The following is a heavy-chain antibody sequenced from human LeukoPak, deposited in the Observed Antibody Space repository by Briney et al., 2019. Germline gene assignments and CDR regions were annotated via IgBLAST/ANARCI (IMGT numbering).Heavy chain of an antibody. CDR2: IRYDGSNK. J-gene: IGHJ6*03. CDR3: ARTSNYDFWSGPYYYFYYMDV. Sequence: GGSLRLSCAASGFTFSSYGMHWVRQAPGKGLEWVAFIRYDGSNKYYADSVKGRFTISRDNAKKSLYLQMNTLRAEDTAVYYCARTSNYDFWSGPYYYFYYMDVWGKGTTVTVSS. V-gene: IGHV3-30*02. D-gene: IGHD3-3*01. CDR1: GFTFSSYG.